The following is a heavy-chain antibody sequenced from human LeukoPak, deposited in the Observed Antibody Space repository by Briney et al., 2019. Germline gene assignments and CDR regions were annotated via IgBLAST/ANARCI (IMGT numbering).Heavy chain of an antibody. CDR2: IRSKAYGGTT. J-gene: IGHJ4*02. V-gene: IGHV3-49*04. CDR1: GFTFADYA. D-gene: IGHD1-26*01. CDR3: TREEEGAPYFDY. Sequence: PGGSLRLSCTASGFTFADYAMSWVRQAPGKGLEWVGFIRSKAYGGTTEYAASVKGRFTISRDDSKSIAYLQMNSLKTEDTAVYYCTREEEGAPYFDYWGQGTLVTVSS.